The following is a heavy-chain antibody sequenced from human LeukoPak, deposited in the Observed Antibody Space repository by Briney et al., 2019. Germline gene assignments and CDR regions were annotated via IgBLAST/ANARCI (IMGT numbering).Heavy chain of an antibody. CDR3: ARDGLGTDMVPKPSDAFDI. J-gene: IGHJ3*02. D-gene: IGHD4/OR15-4a*01. Sequence: GRSLRLSCAASGFTFSSYAMHWVRQAPGKGLEWVAVISYEGSNKYYADSVKGRFTISRDSSKNALYLQMNSLRAKDTAVYYCARDGLGTDMVPKPSDAFDIWGQGTMVTVSS. CDR1: GFTFSSYA. V-gene: IGHV3-30-3*01. CDR2: ISYEGSNK.